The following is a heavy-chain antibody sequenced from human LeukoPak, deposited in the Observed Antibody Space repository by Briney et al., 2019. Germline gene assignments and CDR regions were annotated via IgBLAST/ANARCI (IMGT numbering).Heavy chain of an antibody. V-gene: IGHV3-21*01. CDR3: ARATDYYYYGMDV. Sequence: TGGSLRLSCAASGFTFSSYSMNWVRQAPGKGVEWVSSISSSSSYIYYAESVEGRFTISRDNAKNPLYLHMNSLRAEDTAVYYRARATDYYYYGMDVWGQGTTVTVSS. J-gene: IGHJ6*02. CDR1: GFTFSSYS. CDR2: ISSSSSYI.